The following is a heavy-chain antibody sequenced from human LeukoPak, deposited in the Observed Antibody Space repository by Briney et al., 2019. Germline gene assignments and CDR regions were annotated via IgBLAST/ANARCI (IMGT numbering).Heavy chain of an antibody. CDR3: ARIIGREQWLAYDAFDI. CDR1: GFTFSSYY. CDR2: ISTRSTYI. D-gene: IGHD6-19*01. V-gene: IGHV3-21*01. J-gene: IGHJ3*02. Sequence: GGSLRLSCAASGFTFSSYYMNWVRQAPGKGLEWVSSISTRSTYIYYADSVRGRFTISRDNAKNSLSLQMHSLRAEDTAMYYCARIIGREQWLAYDAFDIWGQGTMVTVPS.